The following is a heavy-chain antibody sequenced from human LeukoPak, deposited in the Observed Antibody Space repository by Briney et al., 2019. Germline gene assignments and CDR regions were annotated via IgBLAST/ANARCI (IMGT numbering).Heavy chain of an antibody. D-gene: IGHD2-2*01. J-gene: IGHJ4*02. CDR2: INPNSGGT. Sequence: GASVKVSCKASGYTFTGYYMHWVRQAPGQGLEWMGWINPNSGGTNYAQKFQGRITVTRDTSISTAYMELSRLRSDDTAVYYCARHCSSTSCLSDYWGQGTLVTVSS. V-gene: IGHV1-2*02. CDR3: ARHCSSTSCLSDY. CDR1: GYTFTGYY.